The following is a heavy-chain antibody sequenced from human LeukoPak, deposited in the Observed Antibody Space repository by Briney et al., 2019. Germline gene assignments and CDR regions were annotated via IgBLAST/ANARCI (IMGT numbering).Heavy chain of an antibody. D-gene: IGHD6-19*01. V-gene: IGHV3-66*01. Sequence: GGSLRLSCAASGFTVSSNLMTWVRQAPGKGLEWVSIIYSGGSKYYADSVKGRFTISRDKSKNTVSLQMNSLRAEDTAVYYCARSPEAGGYWGQGTLVTVSS. CDR3: ARSPEAGGY. CDR2: IYSGGSK. CDR1: GFTVSSNL. J-gene: IGHJ4*02.